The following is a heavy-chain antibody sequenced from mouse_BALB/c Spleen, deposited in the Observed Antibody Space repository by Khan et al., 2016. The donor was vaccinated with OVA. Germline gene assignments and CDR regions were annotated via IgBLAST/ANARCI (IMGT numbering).Heavy chain of an antibody. CDR2: ISYSGST. CDR3: ARTARIKY. V-gene: IGHV3-2*02. J-gene: IGHJ2*01. D-gene: IGHD1-2*01. CDR1: GYSITSGYG. Sequence: VQLKESGPGLVKPSQSLSLTCTVTGYSITSGYGWNWIRQFPGNKLEWMGYISYSGSTNYNPSHKSRISITRETSKNQFFLQFNTVTTEDTATYYCARTARIKYWGQGTTLTVSS.